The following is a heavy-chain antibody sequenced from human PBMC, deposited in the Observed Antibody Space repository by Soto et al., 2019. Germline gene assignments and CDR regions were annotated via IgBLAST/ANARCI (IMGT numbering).Heavy chain of an antibody. D-gene: IGHD3-9*01. J-gene: IGHJ4*02. Sequence: EVQLVESGGGLVQPGGSLRLSCAASGFTFSSYEMNWVRQAPGKGLEWVSYISSSGSTIYYADSVKVRFTISRDNAKNSLYLQMNSLRAEDTAVYYCARDAHYDILTGYPYWGQGTLVTVSS. CDR1: GFTFSSYE. CDR2: ISSSGSTI. CDR3: ARDAHYDILTGYPY. V-gene: IGHV3-48*03.